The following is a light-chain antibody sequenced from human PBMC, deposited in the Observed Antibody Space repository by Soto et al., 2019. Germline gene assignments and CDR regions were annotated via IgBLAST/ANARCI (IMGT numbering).Light chain of an antibody. CDR3: QQYGSSLT. CDR1: QGISSY. Sequence: AIRMTQSPSSLSASTRDRVTITCRASQGISSYLAWYQQKPGKAPKLLIYAASTLQSGVPSRFSGSGSGTDFTLTISRLEPEDFAVYYCQQYGSSLTFGGGTKVDIK. V-gene: IGKV1-8*01. J-gene: IGKJ4*01. CDR2: AAS.